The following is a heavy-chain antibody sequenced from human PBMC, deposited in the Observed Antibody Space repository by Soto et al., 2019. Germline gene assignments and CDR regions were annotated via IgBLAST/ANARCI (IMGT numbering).Heavy chain of an antibody. CDR3: ARSMVVPVNNWFDP. D-gene: IGHD2-2*01. Sequence: ASVKVSCKASGGTFISYAISWVRQAPGQGLEWMGGIIPIFGTANYAQKFQGRVTITADESTSTAYMELSSLRSEDTAVYYCARSMVVPVNNWFDPWGQGTLVTVSS. CDR2: IIPIFGTA. V-gene: IGHV1-69*13. CDR1: GGTFISYA. J-gene: IGHJ5*02.